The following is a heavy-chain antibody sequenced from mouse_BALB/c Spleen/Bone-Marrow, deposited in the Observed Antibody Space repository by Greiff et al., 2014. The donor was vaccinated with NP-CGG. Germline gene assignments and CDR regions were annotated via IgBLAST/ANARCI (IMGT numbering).Heavy chain of an antibody. Sequence: EVKVVESGGGLVQPGGSRKLSCAASGFTFSSFGMHWDRQAPEKGLEWVAYISSGSSTIFYADTVKGRFTISRDNPKNTLFLQMTSLRSEDTAIYYCTRGGNWEDFDYWGQGTTLTVSS. J-gene: IGHJ2*01. V-gene: IGHV5-17*02. D-gene: IGHD4-1*01. CDR2: ISSGSSTI. CDR1: GFTFSSFG. CDR3: TRGGNWEDFDY.